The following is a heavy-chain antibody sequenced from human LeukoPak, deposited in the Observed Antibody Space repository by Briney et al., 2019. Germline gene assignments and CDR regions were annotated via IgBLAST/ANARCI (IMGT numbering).Heavy chain of an antibody. CDR3: ARAGMVVTATRQSWYFDL. Sequence: GGSLRLSCAASGFTVSSNYMSWVRQAPGKGLEWVSDIYSGGSTYYADSVKGRFTISRDNSKNTLYLQMNSLRAEDTAVYYCARAGMVVTATRQSWYFDLWGRGTLVTVSS. CDR2: IYSGGST. D-gene: IGHD2-21*02. V-gene: IGHV3-53*01. J-gene: IGHJ2*01. CDR1: GFTVSSNY.